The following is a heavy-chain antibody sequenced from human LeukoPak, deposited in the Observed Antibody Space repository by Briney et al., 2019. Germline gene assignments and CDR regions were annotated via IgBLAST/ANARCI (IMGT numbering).Heavy chain of an antibody. D-gene: IGHD2-15*01. J-gene: IGHJ4*02. V-gene: IGHV4-38-2*02. CDR3: ARGSGYCSGGSCKVDY. Sequence: SETLSLTCTVSGYSISSGYYWGWIRQPPGKGLEWIGSIYYSGSTYYNPSLKSRVTISVDTSKNQFSLKLSSVTAADTAVYYCARGSGYCSGGSCKVDYWGQGTLVTVSS. CDR2: IYYSGST. CDR1: GYSISSGYY.